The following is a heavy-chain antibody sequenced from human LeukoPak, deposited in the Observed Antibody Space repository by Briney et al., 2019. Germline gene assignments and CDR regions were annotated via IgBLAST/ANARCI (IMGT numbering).Heavy chain of an antibody. CDR2: INPNSGGT. V-gene: IGHV1-2*04. CDR1: GYTFTGYY. D-gene: IGHD2-15*01. J-gene: IGHJ5*02. CDR3: ARGVVVAATPWFDP. Sequence: ASVKVSCKASGYTFTGYYMHWVRQAPGQGLEWMGWINPNSGGTNYAQKFQGWVTMTRDTSISTAYMELSRLRSDDTAVYYCARGVVVAATPWFDPWGQGTLVTVSS.